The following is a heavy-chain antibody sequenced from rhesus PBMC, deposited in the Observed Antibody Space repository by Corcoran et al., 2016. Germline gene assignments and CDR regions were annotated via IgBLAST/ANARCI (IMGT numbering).Heavy chain of an antibody. Sequence: QLQLQESGPGLVKPSETLSLTCAVSGGSISSNYWSWIRQPPGKGLEWIGYISYSGSTSYNPSLKSRVTISRDTSKNQFSLKLSSVTAADTAVYYCARDGAWTPRDYWGQGVLVTVSS. D-gene: IGHD1-44*02. V-gene: IGHV4-122*02. CDR3: ARDGAWTPRDY. CDR1: GGSISSNY. CDR2: ISYSGST. J-gene: IGHJ4*01.